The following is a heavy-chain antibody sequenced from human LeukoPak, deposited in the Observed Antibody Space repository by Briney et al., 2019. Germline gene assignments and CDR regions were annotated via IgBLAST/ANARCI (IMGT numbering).Heavy chain of an antibody. Sequence: PGGSLRLSRAASGFTFSNAWMRWVRQAPGKGREWVGCIKSKTDGGTTDYAAPVKGRFTISRDDSKNTLYLQMNSLKTEDTAVYYCTTDLSWSIAVAGTFRDVWGKGTTVTVSS. CDR2: IKSKTDGGTT. D-gene: IGHD6-19*01. V-gene: IGHV3-15*01. CDR1: GFTFSNAW. J-gene: IGHJ6*04. CDR3: TTDLSWSIAVAGTFRDV.